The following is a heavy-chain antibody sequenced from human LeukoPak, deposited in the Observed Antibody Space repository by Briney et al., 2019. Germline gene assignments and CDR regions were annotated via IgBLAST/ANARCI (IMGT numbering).Heavy chain of an antibody. Sequence: PSQTLSLTCTVSGGSISSGDYYWSWIRQPPGKGLEWIGYIYYSGGTYYNPSLKSRVTISVDTSKNQFSLKLSSVTAADTAVYYCASFFLDSSGPLPDYWGQGTLVTVSS. J-gene: IGHJ4*02. CDR3: ASFFLDSSGPLPDY. CDR1: GGSISSGDYY. CDR2: IYYSGGT. D-gene: IGHD3-22*01. V-gene: IGHV4-30-4*08.